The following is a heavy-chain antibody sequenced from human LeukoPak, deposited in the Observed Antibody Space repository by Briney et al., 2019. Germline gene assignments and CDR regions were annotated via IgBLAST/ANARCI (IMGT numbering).Heavy chain of an antibody. V-gene: IGHV3-66*01. CDR3: AREVRYYDSSGYYLPWYFDY. J-gene: IGHJ4*02. CDR2: IYSGDST. Sequence: PGGSLRLSCAASGFTVSSNYMSWVRQAPGKGLEWVSVIYSGDSTYYADSVKGRFTISRDNSKNTLYLQMNSLRAEGTAVYYCAREVRYYDSSGYYLPWYFDYWGQGTLVTVSS. CDR1: GFTVSSNY. D-gene: IGHD3-22*01.